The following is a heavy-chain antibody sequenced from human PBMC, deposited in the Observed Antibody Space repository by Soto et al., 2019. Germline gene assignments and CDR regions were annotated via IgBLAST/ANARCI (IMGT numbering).Heavy chain of an antibody. Sequence: SETLSLTCTVSGGSISSGDYYWSWIRQPPGKGLEWIGCIYYSGSTYYNPSLKSRVTISVDTSKNQFSLKLSSVTAADTAVYYCARASPYYYDSSGYYYFDYWGQGTLVTVSS. CDR3: ARASPYYYDSSGYYYFDY. CDR2: IYYSGST. V-gene: IGHV4-30-4*01. D-gene: IGHD3-22*01. CDR1: GGSISSGDYY. J-gene: IGHJ4*02.